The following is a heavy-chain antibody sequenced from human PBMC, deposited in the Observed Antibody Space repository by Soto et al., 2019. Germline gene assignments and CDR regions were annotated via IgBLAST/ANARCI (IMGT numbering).Heavy chain of an antibody. CDR1: GFTVSSNY. J-gene: IGHJ6*02. CDR3: AKYGSGSYIPYYGMDV. V-gene: IGHV3-23*01. D-gene: IGHD3-10*01. CDR2: ISGSGGST. Sequence: PGGSLRLSCAASGFTVSSNYMSWVRQAPGKGLEWVSAISGSGGSTYYADSVKGRFTISRDNSKNTLYLQMNSLRAEDTAVYYCAKYGSGSYIPYYGMDVWGQGTTVTVSS.